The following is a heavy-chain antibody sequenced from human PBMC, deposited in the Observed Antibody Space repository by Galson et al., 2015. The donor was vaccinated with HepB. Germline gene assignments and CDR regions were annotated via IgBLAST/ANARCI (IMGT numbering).Heavy chain of an antibody. J-gene: IGHJ5*02. Sequence: SLRLSCADSGFTFSSYAMSWVRQAPGKGLEWVSDISGSGGSTYYADSVKGRFTISRDNSKNTLYLQMNSLRAEDTDVYYCAKEKYGSGNNWFDPWGQGTLVTVSS. CDR2: ISGSGGST. CDR3: AKEKYGSGNNWFDP. CDR1: GFTFSSYA. D-gene: IGHD3-10*01. V-gene: IGHV3-23*01.